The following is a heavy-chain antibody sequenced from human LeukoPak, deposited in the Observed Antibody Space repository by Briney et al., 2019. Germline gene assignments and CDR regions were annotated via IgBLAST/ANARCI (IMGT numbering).Heavy chain of an antibody. CDR1: GYTFSIYY. CDR3: ARALYGSGSNCLDY. J-gene: IGHJ4*02. D-gene: IGHD3-10*01. Sequence: ASVKVCCKASGYTFSIYYMHWVRQAPGQGLEWMGIINASGGSTIHAQKFQGRVTMTRDTSTSTVYMELSSLRSEDTAVYYCARALYGSGSNCLDYWGQGTLVTVSS. V-gene: IGHV1-46*03. CDR2: INASGGST.